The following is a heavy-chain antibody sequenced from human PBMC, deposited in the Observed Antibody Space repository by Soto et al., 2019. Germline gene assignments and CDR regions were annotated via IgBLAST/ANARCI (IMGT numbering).Heavy chain of an antibody. J-gene: IGHJ6*02. CDR1: GYTFIRYG. D-gene: IGHD3-16*01. Sequence: QVQLAQSASEVKKPGASVRVSCKAAGYTFIRYGIAWVRQAPGQGLEWMGWISPYNDYTVYAQKFQGRVSMTADTSKRTVNMNLRGLKSDDTAVYYCARGGYYDNSWGKLSHYGLDVWGQGTSVSVSS. CDR2: ISPYNDYT. V-gene: IGHV1-18*01. CDR3: ARGGYYDNSWGKLSHYGLDV.